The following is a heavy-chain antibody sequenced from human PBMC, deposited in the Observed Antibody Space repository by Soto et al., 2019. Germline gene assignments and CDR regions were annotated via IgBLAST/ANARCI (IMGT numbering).Heavy chain of an antibody. CDR3: ARQKLWMATINNDAFDI. CDR1: GYNFSTHW. V-gene: IGHV5-51*01. Sequence: PGESLKTSCKASGYNFSTHWIGRGRQMPGRGVEGMGFIYPGDSDTSYSPPFQGQVTISADKSTSTVYLQWSSRKASDTAMYYCARQKLWMATINNDAFDIWGQGTMVTVSS. D-gene: IGHD2-21*01. J-gene: IGHJ3*02. CDR2: IYPGDSDT.